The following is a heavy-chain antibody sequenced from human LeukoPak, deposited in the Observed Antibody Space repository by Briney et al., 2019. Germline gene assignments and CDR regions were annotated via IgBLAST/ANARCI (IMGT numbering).Heavy chain of an antibody. D-gene: IGHD6-19*01. J-gene: IGHJ5*02. V-gene: IGHV1-18*01. CDR1: GYTFTDYG. CDR3: ARAPVAAGGFDP. Sequence: ASVKVSCKASGYTFTDYGIHWVRQAPGQGLEWMGWISGYNDDTNYAQMVQGRFTMTKDTSTTTVYMELRSLRSDDTAVYFCARAPVAAGGFDPWGQGTRVTVSS. CDR2: ISGYNDDT.